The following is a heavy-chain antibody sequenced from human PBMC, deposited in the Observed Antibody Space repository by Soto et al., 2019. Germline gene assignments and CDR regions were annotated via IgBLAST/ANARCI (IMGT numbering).Heavy chain of an antibody. CDR1: GFTFGDYA. V-gene: IGHV3-49*04. D-gene: IGHD6-13*01. CDR3: TRDARCSSYYYYMDV. J-gene: IGHJ6*03. CDR2: IRSKAYGGTT. Sequence: GGSLRLSCTASGFTFGDYAMSWVRQAPGKGLEWVGFIRSKAYGGTTEYAASVKGRFTISRDYSKSIAYLQMNSLKTEDTAVYYCTRDARCSSYYYYMDVWGKGTTVTVSS.